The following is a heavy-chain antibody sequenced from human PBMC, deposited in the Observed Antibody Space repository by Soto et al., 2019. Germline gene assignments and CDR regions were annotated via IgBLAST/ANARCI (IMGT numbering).Heavy chain of an antibody. CDR1: GGSISTYY. CDR2: IYYSGNT. CDR3: ARDAGGRGNGAFDI. Sequence: QVQLQESGPGLVKPSETLSLTCTVSGGSISTYYWSWMRQPPGKGLEWIGYIYYSGNTNSNPSLKARVTISEETSKNQLSLKLSSVTAADTAVYFCARDAGGRGNGAFDIWGQGTMVTVSS. D-gene: IGHD3-16*01. J-gene: IGHJ3*02. V-gene: IGHV4-59*01.